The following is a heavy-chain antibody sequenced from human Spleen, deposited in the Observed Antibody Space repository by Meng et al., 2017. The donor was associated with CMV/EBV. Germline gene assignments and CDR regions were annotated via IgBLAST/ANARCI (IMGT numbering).Heavy chain of an antibody. CDR2: ISGRRGDT. CDR3: ARDLDPQQLVWWFDP. J-gene: IGHJ5*02. CDR1: GYTFTRYG. Sequence: ASVKVSCKASGYTFTRYGITWVRQAPGQGLEWMGWISGRRGDTNFAQKFQDRLTMTTDTSTSTAYMELRSLKSDDTAVYYCARDLDPQQLVWWFDPWGQGTLVTVSS. V-gene: IGHV1-18*01. D-gene: IGHD6-13*01.